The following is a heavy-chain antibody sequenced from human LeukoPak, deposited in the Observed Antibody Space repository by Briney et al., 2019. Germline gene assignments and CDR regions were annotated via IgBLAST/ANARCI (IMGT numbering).Heavy chain of an antibody. J-gene: IGHJ4*02. V-gene: IGHV3-23*01. CDR2: IGGSGSRT. CDR1: GFTFSSYA. D-gene: IGHD6-19*01. CDR3: AKKYGVTVYGSGLNYFDY. Sequence: GGSLRLSCAASGFTFSSYAMSWVRQAPGKSLGWVSGIGGSGSRTYYADSVKGRFTISRDNSKNTLYLQMNSLRAEDTAIYYCAKKYGVTVYGSGLNYFDYWGQGTLVTVSS.